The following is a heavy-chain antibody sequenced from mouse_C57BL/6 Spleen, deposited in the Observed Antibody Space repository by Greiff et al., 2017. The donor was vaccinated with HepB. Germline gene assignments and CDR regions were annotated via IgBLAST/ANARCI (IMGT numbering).Heavy chain of an antibody. J-gene: IGHJ3*01. CDR3: AREGWDEAY. CDR2: IHPNSGST. V-gene: IGHV1-64*01. D-gene: IGHD3-3*01. Sequence: QVQLQQSGAELVKPGASVKLSCKASGYTFTSYWMHWVKQRPGQGLEWIGMIHPNSGSTNYNEKFKSKATLTVDKSSSTAYMQLSSLTSGDSAVYYCAREGWDEAYWGQGTLVTVSA. CDR1: GYTFTSYW.